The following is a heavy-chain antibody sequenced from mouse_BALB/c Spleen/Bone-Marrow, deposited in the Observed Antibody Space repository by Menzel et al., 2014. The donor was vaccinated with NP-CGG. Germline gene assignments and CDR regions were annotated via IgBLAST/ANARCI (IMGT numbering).Heavy chain of an antibody. V-gene: IGHV14-3*02. Sequence: VQLKQSGAELVKPGDSVKLSCTASGFNIKDTYMHWVKQRPEQRLEWIGRIDPANGNTKYDPKFQGKATITGDTSSNTASLKLNSLTSEDTADYCCDRYYYGSNYAMDYWGQGTSVTDSS. CDR1: GFNIKDTY. D-gene: IGHD1-1*01. CDR2: IDPANGNT. J-gene: IGHJ4*01. CDR3: DRYYYGSNYAMDY.